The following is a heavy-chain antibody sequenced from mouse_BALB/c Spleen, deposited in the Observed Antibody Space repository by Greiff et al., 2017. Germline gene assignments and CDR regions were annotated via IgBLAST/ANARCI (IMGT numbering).Heavy chain of an antibody. CDR2: INPGSGGT. CDR1: GYAFTNYL. D-gene: IGHD1-1*01. CDR3: ARRTLITTVGDY. J-gene: IGHJ2*01. Sequence: VQLHQSGAELVRPGTSVKVSCKASGYAFTNYLIEWVKQRPGQGLEWIGVINPGSGGTNYNEKFKGKATLTADKSSSTAYMQLSSLTSDDSAVYFCARRTLITTVGDYWGQGTTLTVSS. V-gene: IGHV1-54*01.